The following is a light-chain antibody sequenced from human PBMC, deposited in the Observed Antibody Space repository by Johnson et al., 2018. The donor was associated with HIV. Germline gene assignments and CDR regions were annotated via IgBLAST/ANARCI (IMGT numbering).Light chain of an antibody. V-gene: IGLV1-51*01. J-gene: IGLJ1*01. CDR2: DNN. Sequence: QSVLTQPPSVSAAPGQKVTISCSGSSSNIGNNYVSWYQQLPGTAPKLLIYDNNKRPSGIPDRFSGSKSGTSATLGITGLQTGDEADYYCGTWDSSLSAGCGFGTGTKVTVL. CDR3: GTWDSSLSAGCG. CDR1: SSNIGNNY.